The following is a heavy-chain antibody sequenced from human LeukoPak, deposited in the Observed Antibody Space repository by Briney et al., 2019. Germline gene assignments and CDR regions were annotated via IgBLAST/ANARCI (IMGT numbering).Heavy chain of an antibody. Sequence: ASVKVSCKASGYTFTSYYMHWVRQAPGQGLEWMGWINPNNGDTKYAQKFQGRVTMTRDTSISTAYMELTSLRSDDTAVYYCARVGGSGRSNPYYFDYWGQGTLLTVSS. V-gene: IGHV1-2*02. CDR1: GYTFTSYY. D-gene: IGHD3-10*01. CDR3: ARVGGSGRSNPYYFDY. J-gene: IGHJ4*02. CDR2: INPNNGDT.